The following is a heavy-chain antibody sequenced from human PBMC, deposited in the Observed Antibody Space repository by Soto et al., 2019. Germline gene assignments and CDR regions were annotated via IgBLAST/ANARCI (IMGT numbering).Heavy chain of an antibody. CDR3: ARDPGFGFGYSYAFAMDV. Sequence: QVQLVQSGAEVKKPGASVKVSCKASGYTFSNYGISWVRQGPGQGLEWMGWISGYNGNTHYEEKVQDRIMMTTDTSTSTTYMELRSLRSDDTAVYFCARDPGFGFGYSYAFAMDVWGQGTTVTVSS. V-gene: IGHV1-18*01. D-gene: IGHD5-18*01. CDR1: GYTFSNYG. CDR2: ISGYNGNT. J-gene: IGHJ6*02.